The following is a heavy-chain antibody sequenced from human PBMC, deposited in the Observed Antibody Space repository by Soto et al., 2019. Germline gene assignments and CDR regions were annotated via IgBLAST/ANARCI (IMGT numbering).Heavy chain of an antibody. CDR3: AKLRGAAGGTGAY. V-gene: IGHV3-23*01. J-gene: IGHJ4*02. CDR2: ISDSGGST. Sequence: EVQLLESGGGLVQPGGSLRLSCAASGFTFSDYAMIWVRQTPGKGLEWVSVISDSGGSTRYADSLKGRFTISRDNSKKTVLRQMLRLRVEDTAVYYWAKLRGAAGGTGAYWGKGTMVTVSS. CDR1: GFTFSDYA. D-gene: IGHD1-26*01.